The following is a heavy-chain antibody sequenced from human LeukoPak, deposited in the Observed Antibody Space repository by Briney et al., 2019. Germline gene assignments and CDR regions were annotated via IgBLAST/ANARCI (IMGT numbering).Heavy chain of an antibody. V-gene: IGHV3-30*03. CDR2: ISYDGSNK. Sequence: GRSLRLSCAASGFTFSSYGMHWVRQAPGKGLEWVAVISYDGSNKYYADPVKGRFTISRDNSKNTLYLQMNSLRAEDTAVYYCARDHRVGATTVYYGMDVWGQGTTVTVSS. CDR1: GFTFSSYG. D-gene: IGHD1-26*01. J-gene: IGHJ6*02. CDR3: ARDHRVGATTVYYGMDV.